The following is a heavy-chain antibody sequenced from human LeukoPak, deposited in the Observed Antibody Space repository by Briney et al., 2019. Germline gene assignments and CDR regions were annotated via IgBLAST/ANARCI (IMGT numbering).Heavy chain of an antibody. CDR2: ISGSSSDI. D-gene: IGHD4-17*01. Sequence: GGSLRLSCAASGFTFGSYSMNWVRQAPGKGLEWVSYISGSSSDIKYADSVKGRFTISRDNAKNSLYLQMSSLRAEDTAVYYCARAFYGDLDYWGQGTLVTVSS. J-gene: IGHJ4*02. V-gene: IGHV3-21*05. CDR1: GFTFGSYS. CDR3: ARAFYGDLDY.